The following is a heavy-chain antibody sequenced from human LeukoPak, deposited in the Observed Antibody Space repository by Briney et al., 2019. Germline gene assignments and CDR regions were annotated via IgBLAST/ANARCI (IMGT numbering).Heavy chain of an antibody. CDR1: GGSISSYY. CDR2: IYYSGST. CDR3: ARTRWDYYDSSGYYGGFDY. Sequence: PSETLSLTCTVSGGSISSYYWSWIRQPPGKGLEWIGYIYYSGSTNYNPSLKGRVTISVDTSRNQFSLKLSSVTAADTAVYYCARTRWDYYDSSGYYGGFDYWGQGTLVTVSS. V-gene: IGHV4-59*01. J-gene: IGHJ4*02. D-gene: IGHD3-22*01.